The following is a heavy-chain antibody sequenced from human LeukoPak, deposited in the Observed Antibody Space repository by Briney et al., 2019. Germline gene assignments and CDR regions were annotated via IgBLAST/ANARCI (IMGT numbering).Heavy chain of an antibody. D-gene: IGHD3-10*01. CDR2: IYYSGST. CDR3: ARGTMVRGVPPTFFDY. Sequence: SETLSLTCTVSGGSISSSSYYWGWIRQPPGKGLEWIGSIYYSGSTNYNPSLKSRVTISVDTSKNQFSLKLSSVTAADTAVYYCARGTMVRGVPPTFFDYWGQGTLVTVSS. J-gene: IGHJ4*02. CDR1: GGSISSSSYY. V-gene: IGHV4-39*07.